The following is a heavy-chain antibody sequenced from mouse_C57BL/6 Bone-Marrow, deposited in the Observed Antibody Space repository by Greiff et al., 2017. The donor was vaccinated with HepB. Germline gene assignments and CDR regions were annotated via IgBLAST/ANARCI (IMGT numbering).Heavy chain of an antibody. CDR1: GYTFTDYY. CDR2: INPYNGGT. V-gene: IGHV1-19*01. Sequence: VQLQQSGPVLVKPGASVKMSCKASGYTFTDYYMNWVKQSHGKSLEWIGVINPYNGGTSYNQKFKGKATLTVDKSSSTAYMELNSLTSEDSAVYYCARDYDGEGYWGRGTSVTVSS. J-gene: IGHJ4*01. CDR3: ARDYDGEGY. D-gene: IGHD2-4*01.